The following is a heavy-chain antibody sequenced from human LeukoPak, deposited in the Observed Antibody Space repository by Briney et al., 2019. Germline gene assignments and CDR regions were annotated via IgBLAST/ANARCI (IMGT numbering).Heavy chain of an antibody. V-gene: IGHV3-23*01. CDR3: AEDPLGRDGSFFGY. CDR2: ISGSGGST. Sequence: GGSLRLSCAASGFTFSSYWMSWVRQAPGKGLEWVSAISGSGGSTYYADSVKGRFTISRDNSKNTLYLQMNSLGAEDTAVYYCAEDPLGRDGSFFGYWGQGTLVTVSS. CDR1: GFTFSSYW. D-gene: IGHD5-24*01. J-gene: IGHJ4*02.